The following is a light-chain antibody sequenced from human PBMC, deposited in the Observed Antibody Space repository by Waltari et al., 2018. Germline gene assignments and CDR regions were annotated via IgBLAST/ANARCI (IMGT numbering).Light chain of an antibody. Sequence: EIVMTQSPATLSVSPGERATLSCRASQSVSSNLAWYQQKPGQAPRLLIYGASTRATGIPARCSGSGSGTEFTLTISSMQSEDFAVYYCQQYNNWPLFFTFGPGTKVDIK. J-gene: IGKJ3*01. V-gene: IGKV3-15*01. CDR2: GAS. CDR3: QQYNNWPLFFT. CDR1: QSVSSN.